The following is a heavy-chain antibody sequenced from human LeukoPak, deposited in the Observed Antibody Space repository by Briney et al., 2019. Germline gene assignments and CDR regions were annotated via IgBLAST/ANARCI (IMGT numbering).Heavy chain of an antibody. J-gene: IGHJ3*02. V-gene: IGHV3-7*01. CDR3: ARYSSSWYSAFDI. CDR2: IKQDGSEK. CDR1: GLTFSSRDW. Sequence: GGSLRLSCVASGLTFSSRDWMTWVRQAPGKGLEWVANIKQDGSEKYYVDSVKGRFTISRDNAKNSLYLQMNSLRAEDTAVYYCARYSSSWYSAFDIWGQGTMVTVSS. D-gene: IGHD6-13*01.